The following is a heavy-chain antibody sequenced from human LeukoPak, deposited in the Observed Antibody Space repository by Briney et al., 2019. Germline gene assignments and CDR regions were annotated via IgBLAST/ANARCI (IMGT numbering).Heavy chain of an antibody. Sequence: SETLSLTCTVSGYSISSGYYWGWIRQPPGKGLEWIGSIYHSGSTYYNSSLKSRVTISLDTSKNQSSLKLSSVTAADTAVYYCAPGIFDWLTREEYYFDYWGQGTLVTVSS. CDR1: GYSISSGYY. CDR2: IYHSGST. J-gene: IGHJ4*02. CDR3: APGIFDWLTREEYYFDY. V-gene: IGHV4-38-2*02. D-gene: IGHD3-9*01.